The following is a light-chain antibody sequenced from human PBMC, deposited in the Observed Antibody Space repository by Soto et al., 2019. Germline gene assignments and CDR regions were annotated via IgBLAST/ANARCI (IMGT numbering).Light chain of an antibody. Sequence: DIVLTQSPGTLSLSPGERATLSCRASQSVSSNHLAWYQQKPGQAPRLLIYGGSSRATGIPVRFSGSGSETDFTLTITRLEHEDFAVYYCQQYSSSRTFGQGTKVEIK. CDR3: QQYSSSRT. CDR2: GGS. V-gene: IGKV3-20*01. CDR1: QSVSSNH. J-gene: IGKJ1*01.